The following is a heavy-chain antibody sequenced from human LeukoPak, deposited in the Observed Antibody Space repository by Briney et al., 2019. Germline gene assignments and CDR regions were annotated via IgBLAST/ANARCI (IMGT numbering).Heavy chain of an antibody. CDR1: GFTFDDYA. CDR2: IPWNSGSM. CDR3: AKVSRGYYDSVWGSYVDY. D-gene: IGHD3-16*01. Sequence: PGRSLRLSCAGSGFTFDDYAMHWVRQAPGKGLEWVSGIPWNSGSMGYADSVKGRFTISRDNAKKSLYLQMDSLRAEDTAVYYCAKVSRGYYDSVWGSYVDYWGQGTLASVSS. J-gene: IGHJ4*02. V-gene: IGHV3-9*01.